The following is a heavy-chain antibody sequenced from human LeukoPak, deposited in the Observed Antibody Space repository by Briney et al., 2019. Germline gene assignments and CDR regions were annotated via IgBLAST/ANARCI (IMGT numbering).Heavy chain of an antibody. Sequence: SETLSLTCAVYGGSFSGYYWSWIRQPPGKGLEWIGEINHSGSTNYNPSLKSRVTISVDTSKNQFSPKLSSVTAADTAVYYCARGGKTFWYYYYGMDVWGKGTTVTVSS. CDR1: GGSFSGYY. V-gene: IGHV4-34*01. J-gene: IGHJ6*04. CDR2: INHSGST. D-gene: IGHD3-3*01. CDR3: ARGGKTFWYYYYGMDV.